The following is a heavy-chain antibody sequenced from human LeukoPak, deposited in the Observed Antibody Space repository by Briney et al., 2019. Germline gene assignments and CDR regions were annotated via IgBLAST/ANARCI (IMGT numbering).Heavy chain of an antibody. CDR1: GFTFRTYS. CDR3: ASTYSSGCYANDY. Sequence: GGSLRLSCATSGFTFRTYSMSWVRQAPGKGLEWISYVSPSSGTIYYADSVKGRFTISRDNSKNTLYLQVNSLRAEDTAVYYCASTYSSGCYANDYWGQGTLVTVSS. CDR2: VSPSSGTI. V-gene: IGHV3-23*01. D-gene: IGHD6-19*01. J-gene: IGHJ4*02.